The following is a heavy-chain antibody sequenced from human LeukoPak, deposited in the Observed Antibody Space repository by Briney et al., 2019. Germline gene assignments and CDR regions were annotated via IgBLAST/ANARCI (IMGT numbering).Heavy chain of an antibody. Sequence: GASLKVSCKASGYTFTSYDINWVRQATGQGLEWMGWMNPDSGNTGYAQKFQGRVTMTRNTSISTAYMELSSLRSEDTAVYYCARGLYSSGWYVGFDAFDIWGQGTMVTVSS. V-gene: IGHV1-8*01. CDR2: MNPDSGNT. CDR3: ARGLYSSGWYVGFDAFDI. CDR1: GYTFTSYD. D-gene: IGHD6-19*01. J-gene: IGHJ3*02.